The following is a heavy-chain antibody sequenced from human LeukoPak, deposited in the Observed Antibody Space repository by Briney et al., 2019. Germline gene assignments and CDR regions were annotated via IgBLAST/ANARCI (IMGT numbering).Heavy chain of an antibody. D-gene: IGHD5-18*01. CDR3: AKDRGYSYGFGNYYFDY. V-gene: IGHV3-23*01. CDR2: ISGSGGST. Sequence: XGSLRLSCAASGFTFSSYAMSWVRQAPGKGLEWVSAISGSGGSTYYADSVKGRFTISRDNSKNTLYLQMNSLRAEDTAVYYCAKDRGYSYGFGNYYFDYWGQGTLVTVSS. J-gene: IGHJ4*02. CDR1: GFTFSSYA.